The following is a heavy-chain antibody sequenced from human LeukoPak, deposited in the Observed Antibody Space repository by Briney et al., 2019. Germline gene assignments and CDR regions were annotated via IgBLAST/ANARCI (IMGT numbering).Heavy chain of an antibody. CDR2: IYPSGSS. J-gene: IGHJ4*02. CDR1: GGSINRTSYC. CDR3: AKVTGRQQLIELFDY. Sequence: PSETLSFTCIVSGGSINRTSYCWGWIRQSPGKGLAWIGSIYPSGSSYYNPSLKSRVTISVDTSKNHFSLKLTSVTAADTAMYYCAKVTGRQQLIELFDYWGQGTLVTVSS. V-gene: IGHV4-39*02. D-gene: IGHD3-10*01.